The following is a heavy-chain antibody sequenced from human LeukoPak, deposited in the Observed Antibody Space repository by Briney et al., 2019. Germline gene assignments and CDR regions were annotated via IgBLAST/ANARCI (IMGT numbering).Heavy chain of an antibody. D-gene: IGHD2-2*01. V-gene: IGHV3-30*03. CDR2: ISSDGSNK. Sequence: GGSLRLSCAASGFTFSSYSMNWVRQAPGKGLEWVAVISSDGSNKYYADSVKGRFTIPRDNSKNTLYLQMNSLRAEDTAVYYCARDSVAPAVHYYFDYWGQGTLVTVSS. CDR1: GFTFSSYS. J-gene: IGHJ4*02. CDR3: ARDSVAPAVHYYFDY.